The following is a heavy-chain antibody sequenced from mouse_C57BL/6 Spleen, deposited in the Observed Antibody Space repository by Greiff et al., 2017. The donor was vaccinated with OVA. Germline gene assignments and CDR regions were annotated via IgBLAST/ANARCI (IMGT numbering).Heavy chain of an antibody. CDR2: IYPNSGST. Sequence: VQLQQPGAELVKPGASVKLSCKASGYTFTSYWMHWVKQRPGQGLEWIGMIYPNSGSTNYNEKFKSKATLTVDKSSSTAYMQLSSLTSEDSAVYYCAGYGSSYAMDYWGPGTSVTVSS. CDR1: GYTFTSYW. CDR3: AGYGSSYAMDY. D-gene: IGHD1-1*01. J-gene: IGHJ4*01. V-gene: IGHV1-64*01.